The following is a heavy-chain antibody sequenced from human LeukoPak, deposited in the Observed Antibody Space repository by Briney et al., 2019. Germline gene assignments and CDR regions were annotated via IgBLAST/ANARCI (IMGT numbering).Heavy chain of an antibody. V-gene: IGHV3-21*01. CDR1: GFTFSSYS. D-gene: IGHD6-13*01. CDR3: AREGSCESFDY. CDR2: ISSSSYI. J-gene: IGHJ4*02. Sequence: GGSLRLSCAASGFTFSSYSMNWVRQAPGKGLEWVSSISSSSYIYYADSVKGRFTISRDNAKNSLYLQMNSLRAEDTAVYYCAREGSCESFDYWGQGTLVTVSS.